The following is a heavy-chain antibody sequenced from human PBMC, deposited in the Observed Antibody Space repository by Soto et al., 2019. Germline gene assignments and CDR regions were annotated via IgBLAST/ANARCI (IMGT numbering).Heavy chain of an antibody. J-gene: IGHJ6*03. D-gene: IGHD3-10*01. CDR1: GGSISSYY. V-gene: IGHV4-59*01. CDR3: ARLWFGELSDYYYYYYMDV. Sequence: QVQLQESGPGLVKPSETLSLTCTVSGGSISSYYWSWIRQPPGKGLEWIGYIYYSGSTNYNPSLKSQVTISVYTAKNQFSLKLSSVTAADTAVYYCARLWFGELSDYYYYYYMDVWGKGTTVTVSS. CDR2: IYYSGST.